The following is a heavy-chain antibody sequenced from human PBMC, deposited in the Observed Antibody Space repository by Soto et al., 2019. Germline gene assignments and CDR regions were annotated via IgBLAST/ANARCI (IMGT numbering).Heavy chain of an antibody. V-gene: IGHV3-23*01. CDR3: AKAVPSGVDYDFWSGYSDYFDY. J-gene: IGHJ4*02. Sequence: GGSLRLSCAASGFTFSSYAMSWVRQAPGKGLEWVSAISGSGGSTYYADSVKGRFTISRDNSKNTLYLQMNSLRAEDTAVYYCAKAVPSGVDYDFWSGYSDYFDYWGQGTLVTVSS. CDR1: GFTFSSYA. CDR2: ISGSGGST. D-gene: IGHD3-3*01.